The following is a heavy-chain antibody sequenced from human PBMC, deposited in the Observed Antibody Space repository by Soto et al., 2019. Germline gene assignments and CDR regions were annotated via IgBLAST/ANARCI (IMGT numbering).Heavy chain of an antibody. D-gene: IGHD1-26*01. CDR3: ARDRSYKGFFNSGATPASDIDT. CDR1: GYTFTSYG. Sequence: ASVKVSSRASGYTFTSYGISWVRQAPGQGLEWMGWISAYNGNTNYAQKLQGRVTMTTDTSTSTAYMELRSLRSDDTAVYYCARDRSYKGFFNSGATPASDIDTLGQG. J-gene: IGHJ3*02. V-gene: IGHV1-18*01. CDR2: ISAYNGNT.